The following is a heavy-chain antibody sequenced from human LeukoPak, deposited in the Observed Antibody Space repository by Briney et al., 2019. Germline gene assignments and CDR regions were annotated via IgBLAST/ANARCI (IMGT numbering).Heavy chain of an antibody. D-gene: IGHD2-21*01. V-gene: IGHV4-4*09. CDR1: GGSISGYC. CDR3: ATSHDVKTAPYDL. Sequence: PSETLSLTCTVSGGSISGYCWSWVRQPPGKGLEWIGYIFTSGSTDYNPSLKSRVTMSVDTSKNQLSMELRFLTAADTAVYYCATSHDVKTAPYDLWGQGTLVTVSS. J-gene: IGHJ5*02. CDR2: IFTSGST.